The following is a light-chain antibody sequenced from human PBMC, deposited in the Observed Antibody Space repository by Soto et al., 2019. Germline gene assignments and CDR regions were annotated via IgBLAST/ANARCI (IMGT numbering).Light chain of an antibody. CDR1: QSVSSF. J-gene: IGKJ3*01. V-gene: IGKV3-11*01. CDR3: QQRGNWPPT. CDR2: DAS. Sequence: EIVLTQSPATLSLSPGERATLSCRASQSVSSFLAWYQQKPGQPPRLLIYDASIRATGIPGRFSGSGSGTDFTLTSSSLEPEDSGAYYRQQRGNWPPTFGHGTKVDI.